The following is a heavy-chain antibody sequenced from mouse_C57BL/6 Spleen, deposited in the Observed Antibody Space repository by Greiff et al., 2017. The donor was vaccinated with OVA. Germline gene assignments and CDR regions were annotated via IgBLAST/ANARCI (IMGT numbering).Heavy chain of an antibody. CDR1: GYTFTSYD. V-gene: IGHV1-85*01. CDR2: IYPRAGST. D-gene: IGHD1-1*01. J-gene: IGHJ4*01. CDR3: ARHYYGSRGYAMDY. Sequence: QVQLKQSGPELVKPGASVKLSCKASGYTFTSYDINWVKQRPGQGLEWIGWIYPRAGSTKYNEKFKGKATLTVDTSSSTAYMELHSLTSEDSAVYFCARHYYGSRGYAMDYWGQGTSVTVSS.